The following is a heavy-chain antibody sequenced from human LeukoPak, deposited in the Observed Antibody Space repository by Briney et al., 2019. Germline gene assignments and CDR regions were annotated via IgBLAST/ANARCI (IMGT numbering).Heavy chain of an antibody. CDR1: GYSFTSYW. D-gene: IGHD3-22*01. CDR3: ARHEGTYYYDSSGYYCDY. CDR2: IYPGDSDT. Sequence: GESLKISCKGSGYSFTSYWIGWVRQMPGKGLEWMGIIYPGDSDTRYSPSFQGQVTISADKSISTAYLQWSSLKASDTAMYYCARHEGTYYYDSSGYYCDYWGQGTLVTASS. J-gene: IGHJ4*02. V-gene: IGHV5-51*01.